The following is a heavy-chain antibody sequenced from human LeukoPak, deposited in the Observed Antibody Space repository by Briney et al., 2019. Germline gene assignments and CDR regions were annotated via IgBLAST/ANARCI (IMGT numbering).Heavy chain of an antibody. CDR1: GFTFSSYG. CDR3: AKDPYTAMVTDYYYMTS. Sequence: PGRSLRLSCAASGFTFSSYGMHWVRQAPGKGLEWVAVIWYDGSNKYYADSVKGRFTISRDNSKNTLYLQMNSLRAEGTAVYYCAKDPYTAMVTDYYYMTSGAKGPRSPSP. J-gene: IGHJ6*03. D-gene: IGHD5-18*01. V-gene: IGHV3-33*06. CDR2: IWYDGSNK.